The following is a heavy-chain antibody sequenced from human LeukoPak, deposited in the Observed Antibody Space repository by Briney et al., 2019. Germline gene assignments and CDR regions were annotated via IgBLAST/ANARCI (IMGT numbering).Heavy chain of an antibody. CDR1: GGSISSNSYY. V-gene: IGHV4-39*01. D-gene: IGHD3-3*01. Sequence: SETLSLTCTVSGGSISSNSYYWGWIRQPPGKGLEWIGSIYYTGSTNYNPSLKSRVTISVDTSKNQFSLKLSSVTAADTAVYYCARHGYDFWSQKLRNYYMDVWGKGTTVTVSS. CDR2: IYYTGST. J-gene: IGHJ6*03. CDR3: ARHGYDFWSQKLRNYYMDV.